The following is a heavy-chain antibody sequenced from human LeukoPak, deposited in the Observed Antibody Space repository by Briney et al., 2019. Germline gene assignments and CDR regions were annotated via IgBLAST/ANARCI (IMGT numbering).Heavy chain of an antibody. CDR1: DGSMSGYY. CDR2: TYYSGST. J-gene: IGHJ4*02. Sequence: SETLSLTCTVPDGSMSGYYWSWIRQPPGKGLEWIGYTYYSGSTNYNPSLKRRVTISEDRSMNQFSLKLSSVTAADTAVYYCARHKSDYGDYHAHWGQGTLVTVSS. D-gene: IGHD4-17*01. V-gene: IGHV4-59*08. CDR3: ARHKSDYGDYHAH.